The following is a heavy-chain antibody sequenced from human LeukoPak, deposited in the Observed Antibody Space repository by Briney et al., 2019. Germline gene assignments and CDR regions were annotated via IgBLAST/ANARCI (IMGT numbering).Heavy chain of an antibody. CDR1: GGSIISGAYY. V-gene: IGHV4-31*03. D-gene: IGHD4-23*01. Sequence: SETLSLTCTVSGGSIISGAYYRSWIRQHPGKGLEWIAYVHYSGSTYYNPSLKRRFTISVDTSQNQFSLKLRSVTAADTAVYYCAGDSGNSAFDYWGQGTLVTVSS. J-gene: IGHJ4*02. CDR2: VHYSGST. CDR3: AGDSGNSAFDY.